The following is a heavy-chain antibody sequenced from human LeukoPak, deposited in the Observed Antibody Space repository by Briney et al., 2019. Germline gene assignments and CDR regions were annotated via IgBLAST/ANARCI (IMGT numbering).Heavy chain of an antibody. J-gene: IGHJ4*02. D-gene: IGHD3-10*01. CDR1: GGSVSSSSYY. CDR2: IYYSGST. CDR3: ARAPGFGESPDY. Sequence: KPSETLSLTCTVSGGSVSSSSYYWGWIRQPPGKGLEWIGTIYYSGSTYYNPSLKSRVTISVDTSNHQFSLNLNSVTAVDTAVYYCARAPGFGESPDYWGQGTLVTVSS. V-gene: IGHV4-39*01.